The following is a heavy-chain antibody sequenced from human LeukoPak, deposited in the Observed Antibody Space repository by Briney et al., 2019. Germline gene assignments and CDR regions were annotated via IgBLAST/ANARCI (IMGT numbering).Heavy chain of an antibody. D-gene: IGHD3-22*01. CDR3: AKRDSSGYYYFDY. Sequence: PGGSLRLSCAASGFTVSSNFMNWVRQAPGRGLEWVSGIGGKGRTTYYADPVKGRFTISRDNSRDTLYLQMNSLRAEDTAVYYCAKRDSSGYYYFDYWGQGTLVTVSS. CDR2: IGGKGRTT. CDR1: GFTVSSNF. V-gene: IGHV3-23*01. J-gene: IGHJ4*02.